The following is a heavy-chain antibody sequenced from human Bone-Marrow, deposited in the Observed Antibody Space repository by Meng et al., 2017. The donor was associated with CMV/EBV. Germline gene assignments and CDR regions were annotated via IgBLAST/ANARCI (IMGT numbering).Heavy chain of an antibody. CDR1: GGSISSGDYY. V-gene: IGHV4-61*08. CDR3: AREIAAGANWFDP. Sequence: GSLRLSCTVSGGSISSGDYYWSWIRQPPGRGLEWIGYIYYSGSTNYNPSLKSRVTISVDTSKNQFSLKLSSVTAADTAVYYCAREIAAGANWFDPWGQGTLVTVSS. CDR2: IYYSGST. J-gene: IGHJ5*02. D-gene: IGHD6-13*01.